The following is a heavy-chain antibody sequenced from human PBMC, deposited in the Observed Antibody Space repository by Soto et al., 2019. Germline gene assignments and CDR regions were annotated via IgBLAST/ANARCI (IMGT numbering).Heavy chain of an antibody. J-gene: IGHJ4*02. D-gene: IGHD1-26*01. Sequence: QVQLVQSGAEVKRPGSSVKVSCKASGGIFSTYAISWLRQAPGQGLEWMGAVIPVLGQAYYAQALQDRVTITEDESTRTDYMELSSLTSKDTAVYFCARVGGVGAPPGADYWGQGTLVTVSS. V-gene: IGHV1-69*01. CDR1: GGIFSTYA. CDR2: VIPVLGQA. CDR3: ARVGGVGAPPGADY.